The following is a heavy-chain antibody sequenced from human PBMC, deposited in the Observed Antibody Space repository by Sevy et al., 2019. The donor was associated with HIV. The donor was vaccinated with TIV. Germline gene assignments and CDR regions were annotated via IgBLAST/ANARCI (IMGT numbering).Heavy chain of an antibody. D-gene: IGHD3-3*01. CDR3: ARAPKWSGYWFDP. J-gene: IGHJ5*02. V-gene: IGHV6-1*01. Sequence: QSQTLSRTCAISGDSVSSNSAAWNWIRQSPSRGLEWLGRTYYRSKWYNDYAASVKSRITINPDTAKNPFSLQLNSVTPEDTAVYYCARAPKWSGYWFDPWGQGTLVTVSS. CDR2: TYYRSKWYN. CDR1: GDSVSSNSAA.